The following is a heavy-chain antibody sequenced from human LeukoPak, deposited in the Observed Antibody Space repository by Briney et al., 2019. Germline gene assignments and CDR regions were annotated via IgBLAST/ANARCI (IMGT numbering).Heavy chain of an antibody. Sequence: GESLKISCKTSGYSFTSYWIGWVRQMPGKGLEWMGIIYPGDSYTTYSPSFQGQVTISADKSINTAYLQWSSLQASDTAMYYCARTADISTGFGSDYWGQGTLATVSS. CDR2: IYPGDSYT. CDR3: ARTADISTGFGSDY. D-gene: IGHD3-9*01. J-gene: IGHJ4*02. V-gene: IGHV5-51*01. CDR1: GYSFTSYW.